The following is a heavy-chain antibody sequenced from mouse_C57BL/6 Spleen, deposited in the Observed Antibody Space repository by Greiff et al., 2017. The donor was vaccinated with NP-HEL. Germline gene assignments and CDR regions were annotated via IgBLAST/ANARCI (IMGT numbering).Heavy chain of an antibody. J-gene: IGHJ2*01. V-gene: IGHV1-52*01. Sequence: QVQLQQPGAELVRPGSSVKLSCKASGYTFTSSWMHLVKQRPIQGLEWIGNIDPSDSETHYNQKFKDKATLTVDKSSSTAYMQISSLTSEDSAVYYCARRGSNYFDYWGQGTTLTVSS. CDR2: IDPSDSET. CDR1: GYTFTSSW. D-gene: IGHD1-1*01. CDR3: ARRGSNYFDY.